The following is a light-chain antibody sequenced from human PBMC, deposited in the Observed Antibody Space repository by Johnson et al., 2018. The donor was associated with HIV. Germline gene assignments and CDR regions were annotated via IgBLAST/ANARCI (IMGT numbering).Light chain of an antibody. CDR2: DNN. Sequence: QSVLTQPPSVSAAPGQKVSISCSGSSSNIGNNYVSWYQQLPGTAPKLLIYDNNKRPSGIPDRFSGAKSGTSATLGLTGLQTGEAAESYCGKWDSSLSATYVFGTVTKVTVL. J-gene: IGLJ1*01. CDR1: SSNIGNNY. V-gene: IGLV1-51*01. CDR3: GKWDSSLSATYV.